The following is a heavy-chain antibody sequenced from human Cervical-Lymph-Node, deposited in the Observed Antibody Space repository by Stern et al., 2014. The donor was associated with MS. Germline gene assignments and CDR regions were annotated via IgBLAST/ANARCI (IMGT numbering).Heavy chain of an antibody. D-gene: IGHD6-19*01. V-gene: IGHV5-51*01. CDR3: ARPHSPGWSYYFDF. Sequence: EVQLVESGAEVRKPGQSLTISCNISGYTFTDYWIAWVRQMPGKGLEWMGAIFPGASDTRYSPSFQGHVTISVDTSINTAYLQWSDLRASDTAMYYCARPHSPGWSYYFDFWGQGTLVAVSS. J-gene: IGHJ4*02. CDR2: IFPGASDT. CDR1: GYTFTDYW.